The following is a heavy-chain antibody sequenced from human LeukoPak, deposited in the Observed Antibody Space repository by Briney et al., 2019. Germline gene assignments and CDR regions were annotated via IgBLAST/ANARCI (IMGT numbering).Heavy chain of an antibody. CDR3: ARHVDTAMLANLFDY. CDR1: GGSISSSSYY. CDR2: IYYSGST. Sequence: SETLSLTCTVSGGSISSSSYYWGWIRQPPGKGLEWIGSIYYSGSTYYNPSLKSRVTISVDTSKNQFSLKLSSVTAADTAVYYCARHVDTAMLANLFDYWGQGTLVTVSS. D-gene: IGHD5-18*01. V-gene: IGHV4-39*01. J-gene: IGHJ4*02.